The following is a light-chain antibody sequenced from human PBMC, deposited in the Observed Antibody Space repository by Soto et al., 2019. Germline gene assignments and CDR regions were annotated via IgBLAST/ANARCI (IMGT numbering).Light chain of an antibody. Sequence: ALQMTQSPSSRSASVGDRVTITCRASQDIRTELGWYQQKPGKAPKLLIYGATTLQSGAPQRFSGSGSGTDFTLTISVLQPEDFATYYCLQDYNYPRTFGQGTKVEVK. CDR1: QDIRTE. CDR2: GAT. J-gene: IGKJ1*01. CDR3: LQDYNYPRT. V-gene: IGKV1-6*01.